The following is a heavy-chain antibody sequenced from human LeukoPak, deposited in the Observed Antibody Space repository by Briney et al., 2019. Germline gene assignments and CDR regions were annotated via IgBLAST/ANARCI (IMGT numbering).Heavy chain of an antibody. D-gene: IGHD2-2*01. J-gene: IGHJ6*03. CDR1: GGTFSSYA. Sequence: SVKVSCKASGGTFSSYAISWVRQAPGQGLEWMGGIIPIFGTANYAQKFQGRVTITADKSTSTAYMELSSLRSEDTAVYYCAREGVVPAAMRGGYYYYYMDVWGKGTTVTISS. CDR3: AREGVVPAAMRGGYYYYYMDV. V-gene: IGHV1-69*06. CDR2: IIPIFGTA.